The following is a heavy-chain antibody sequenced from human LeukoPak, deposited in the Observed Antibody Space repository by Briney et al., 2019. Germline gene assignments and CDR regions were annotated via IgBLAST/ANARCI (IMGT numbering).Heavy chain of an antibody. V-gene: IGHV3-30*18. J-gene: IGHJ2*01. CDR2: ISYDGSNK. Sequence: GGSLRLSCAASGFTFSSYGMHWVRQAPGKGLEWVAVISYDGSNKYYADSVKGRFTISRDNSKNTLYLQMNSLRAEGTAVYYCAKDRAHGIGYFDLWGRGTLVTVSS. CDR3: AKDRAHGIGYFDL. CDR1: GFTFSSYG. D-gene: IGHD1-26*01.